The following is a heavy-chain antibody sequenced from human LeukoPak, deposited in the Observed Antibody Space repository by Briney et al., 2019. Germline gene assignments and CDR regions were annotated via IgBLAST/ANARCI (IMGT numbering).Heavy chain of an antibody. CDR2: IIPILGIA. V-gene: IGHV1-69*04. CDR1: GGTFSSYA. D-gene: IGHD3-10*01. Sequence: SVKVSCKASGGTFSSYAISWVRQAPGQGLEWMGRIIPILGIANYAQKFQGRVTITADKSTSTAYMGLSSLRSEDTAVYYCAREVYGSGSFSFDYWGQGTLVTVSS. J-gene: IGHJ4*02. CDR3: AREVYGSGSFSFDY.